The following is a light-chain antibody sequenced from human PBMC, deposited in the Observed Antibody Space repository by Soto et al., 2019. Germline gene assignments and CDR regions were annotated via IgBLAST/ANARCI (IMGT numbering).Light chain of an antibody. V-gene: IGLV2-14*01. CDR1: SSDVGGYNY. CDR3: SSYTSSSTPHVV. CDR2: DVS. Sequence: QSVLTQPASVSGSPGQSITISCTGTSSDVGGYNYVSWYQQHPGKAPKLMIYDVSNRPSGVSNRFSGSKSGNTASLTISGLQAVDEADYYCSSYTSSSTPHVVFGGGTKLTVL. J-gene: IGLJ2*01.